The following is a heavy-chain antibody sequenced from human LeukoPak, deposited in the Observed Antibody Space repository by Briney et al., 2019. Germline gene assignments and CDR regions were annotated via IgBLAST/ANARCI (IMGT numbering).Heavy chain of an antibody. J-gene: IGHJ4*02. D-gene: IGHD4-23*01. CDR3: AXEGRPNSGGGYFDY. CDR1: GFTFSIYA. CDR2: LSESGGLA. V-gene: IGHV3-23*01. Sequence: PGGSLRLSCAASGFTFSIYAMAWVRQAPGKGLEWVSTLSESGGLAYYADSVKGRFTISRDNSKNTLYLQVNSLRAEDTAVYYCAXEGRPNSGGGYFDYWGQGTLVTVSP.